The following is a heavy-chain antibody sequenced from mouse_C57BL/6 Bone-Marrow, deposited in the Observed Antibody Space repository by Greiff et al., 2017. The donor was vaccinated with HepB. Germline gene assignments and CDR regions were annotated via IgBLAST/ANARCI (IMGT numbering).Heavy chain of an antibody. CDR3: AREELREWYFDV. J-gene: IGHJ1*03. D-gene: IGHD1-1*01. V-gene: IGHV1-55*01. CDR1: GYTFTSYW. Sequence: QVQLKESGAELVKPGASVKMSCKASGYTFTSYWITWVKQRPGQGLEWIGDIYPGSGSTNYNEKFKSKATLTVDTSSSTAYMQLSSLTSEDSAVYYCAREELREWYFDVWGTGTTVTVSS. CDR2: IYPGSGST.